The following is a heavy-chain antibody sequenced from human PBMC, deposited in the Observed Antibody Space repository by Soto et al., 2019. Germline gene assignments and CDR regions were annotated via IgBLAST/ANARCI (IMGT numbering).Heavy chain of an antibody. CDR3: ARRGYSSGWAEDY. CDR1: GGSISSYY. Sequence: SETLSLTCTVSGGSISSYYWSWIRQPPGKGLEWIGYIYYSGSTNYNPSLKSRVTISVDTSKNQFSLKLSSVTAADTAVYYCARRGYSSGWAEDYWGQGTLVTVSS. CDR2: IYYSGST. J-gene: IGHJ4*02. D-gene: IGHD6-19*01. V-gene: IGHV4-59*08.